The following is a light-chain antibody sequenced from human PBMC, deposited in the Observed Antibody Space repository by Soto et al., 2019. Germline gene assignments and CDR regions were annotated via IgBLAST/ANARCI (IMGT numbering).Light chain of an antibody. CDR1: SSDVGGYNY. CDR3: SSYTSRSNHVV. V-gene: IGLV2-14*01. J-gene: IGLJ2*01. Sequence: QSALTQPASVSGSPGQSITISCTGTSSDVGGYNYVSWYQQHPGKAPKLMIYDVSNRPSGVSNRFSGSKSGNTASLTISGLQAEDEADYYCSSYTSRSNHVVFGGRTQPTVL. CDR2: DVS.